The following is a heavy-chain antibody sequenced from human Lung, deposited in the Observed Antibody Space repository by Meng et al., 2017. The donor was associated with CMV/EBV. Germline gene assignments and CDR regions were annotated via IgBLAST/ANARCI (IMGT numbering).Heavy chain of an antibody. CDR2: IDGTGRT. D-gene: IGHD1-7*01. Sequence: GSXRLSCAVYGGSFSGSYWHWIRQPPGMGLEWIGEIDGTGRTKYSPSLNSRVTILLDTSKKQFSLELSSVTAADTAVYYCARLTGTVYVHWFDSWGHGTLVTVSS. CDR1: GGSFSGSY. J-gene: IGHJ5*01. CDR3: ARLTGTVYVHWFDS. V-gene: IGHV4-34*01.